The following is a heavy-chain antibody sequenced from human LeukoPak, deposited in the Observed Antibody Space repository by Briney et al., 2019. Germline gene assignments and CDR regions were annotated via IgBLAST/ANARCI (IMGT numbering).Heavy chain of an antibody. J-gene: IGHJ4*02. CDR1: GFTFSSYA. V-gene: IGHV3-23*01. D-gene: IGHD3-10*01. CDR3: ARDALPTMVRGVIMDY. CDR2: ISGSGGST. Sequence: TGGSLRLSCAASGFTFSSYAMSWVRQAPGKGLEWVSAISGSGGSTYYADSVKGRFTISRDNSKNTLYLQMNSLRAEDTAVYYCARDALPTMVRGVIMDYWGQGTLVTVSS.